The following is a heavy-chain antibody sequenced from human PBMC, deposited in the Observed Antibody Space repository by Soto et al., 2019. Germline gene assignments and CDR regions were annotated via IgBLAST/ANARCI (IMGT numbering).Heavy chain of an antibody. Sequence: GASVKVSCKASGYTFTGYYMHWVRQAPGQGLEWMGWINPNSGGTNYAQKFRGRVTMTRDTSISTAYMELSRLRSDDTAVYYCARDYYDSSGPRGYWFDPWGQGTLVTVSS. CDR3: ARDYYDSSGPRGYWFDP. J-gene: IGHJ5*02. V-gene: IGHV1-2*02. CDR1: GYTFTGYY. CDR2: INPNSGGT. D-gene: IGHD3-22*01.